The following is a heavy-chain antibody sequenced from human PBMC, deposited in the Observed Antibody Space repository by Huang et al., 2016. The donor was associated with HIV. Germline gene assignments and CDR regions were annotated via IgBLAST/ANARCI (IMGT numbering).Heavy chain of an antibody. J-gene: IGHJ4*02. CDR1: GFTVSTNY. CDR2: IYSGGTT. V-gene: IGHV3-53*01. CDR3: AKEGDTGAALGY. Sequence: EVQLVESGGGLIQPGGSLRFSCAASGFTVSTNYMTWVRQAPGKGLEWVSLIYSGGTTYYADSGKGRFTISRDDSENTLYLHMTSLRAGDTAVYYCAKEGDTGAALGYWGQGTLVTVS. D-gene: IGHD2-8*02.